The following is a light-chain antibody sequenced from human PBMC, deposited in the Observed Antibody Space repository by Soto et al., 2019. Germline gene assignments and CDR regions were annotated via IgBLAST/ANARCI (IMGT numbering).Light chain of an antibody. CDR1: SSNIGNNY. V-gene: IGLV1-51*01. Sequence: QSVLTQPPSVSAAPGQKVTISCSGSSSNIGNNYVSWYQQLPGTAPKLLIYDNNERPSGIPDRFSGSKSGTSATLGITGLQTGDEAYYYCATWDGSLSAGVFGGGTKLTVL. J-gene: IGLJ2*01. CDR3: ATWDGSLSAGV. CDR2: DNN.